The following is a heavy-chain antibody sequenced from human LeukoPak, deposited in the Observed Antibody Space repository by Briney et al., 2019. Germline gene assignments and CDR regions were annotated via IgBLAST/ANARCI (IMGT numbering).Heavy chain of an antibody. CDR3: ARVIVVVPAAKVWFDP. D-gene: IGHD2-2*01. CDR1: GGTFSSYD. V-gene: IGHV1-8*03. Sequence: GSSVKVSCKASGGTFSSYDINWVRQATGQGLEWMGWMNPNSGNTGYAQKFQGRVTITRNTSISTAHMELSSLRSEDTAVYYCARVIVVVPAAKVWFDPWGQGTLVTVSS. J-gene: IGHJ5*02. CDR2: MNPNSGNT.